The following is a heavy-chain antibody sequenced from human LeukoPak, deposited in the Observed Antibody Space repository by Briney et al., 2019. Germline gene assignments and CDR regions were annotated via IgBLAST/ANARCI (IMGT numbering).Heavy chain of an antibody. V-gene: IGHV3-23*01. D-gene: IGHD3-10*01. CDR2: ISGNGDNT. CDR1: GVTFSSYA. Sequence: PGGSLRLSCVASGVTFSSYAMNWVRQAPGKGLEWVSTISGNGDNTYYVDSVKGRFTISRDNSKSTLFLQMNSLRAEDTAVYYCAKDRRGAYYGSGSFDYWGQGTLVTVSS. CDR3: AKDRRGAYYGSGSFDY. J-gene: IGHJ4*02.